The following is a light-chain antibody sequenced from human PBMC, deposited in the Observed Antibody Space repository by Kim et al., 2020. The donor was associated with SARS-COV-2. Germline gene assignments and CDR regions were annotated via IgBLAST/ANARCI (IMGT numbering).Light chain of an antibody. J-gene: IGLJ1*01. Sequence: QSITISCTGTSDDVGGYNYVSWYQQHPGKAPKLILFDVRNRPDGVSYRFSGSKSGNTASLTISGLQADDEADYYCISKTSSSTLEIFGSGTKVTVL. V-gene: IGLV2-14*03. CDR3: ISKTSSSTLEI. CDR1: SDDVGGYNY. CDR2: DVR.